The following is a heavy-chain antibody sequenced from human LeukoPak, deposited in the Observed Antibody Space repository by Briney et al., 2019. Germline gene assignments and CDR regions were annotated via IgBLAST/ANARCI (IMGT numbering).Heavy chain of an antibody. CDR3: ARGVITFGGVIERFDY. V-gene: IGHV4-59*01. J-gene: IGHJ4*02. D-gene: IGHD3-16*02. CDR2: IYYSGST. CDR1: GGSISSYY. Sequence: PSETLSLTCTVSGGSISSYYWSWIRQPPGKGLEWIVYIYYSGSTNYNPSLKSRVTISVDTSKNQFSLKLSSVTAADTAVYYCARGVITFGGVIERFDYWGQGTLVTVSS.